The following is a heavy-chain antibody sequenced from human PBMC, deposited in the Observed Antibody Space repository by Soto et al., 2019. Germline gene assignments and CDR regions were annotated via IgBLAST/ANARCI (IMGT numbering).Heavy chain of an antibody. V-gene: IGHV1-69*05. Sequence: GASVKVCCEASGGTFSSYAISWVRQAPGQGLEWMGGIIPIFGTTNYAQKFQERVTITRDMSTSTAYMELSSLRSEDTAVYYCAADPTYYYDSSGGRFDIWGQGTMVTVSS. CDR1: GGTFSSYA. D-gene: IGHD3-22*01. CDR3: AADPTYYYDSSGGRFDI. CDR2: IIPIFGTT. J-gene: IGHJ3*02.